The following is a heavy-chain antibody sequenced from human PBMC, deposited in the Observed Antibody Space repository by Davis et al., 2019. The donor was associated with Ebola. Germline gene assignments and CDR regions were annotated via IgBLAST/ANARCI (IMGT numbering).Heavy chain of an antibody. D-gene: IGHD3-3*01. V-gene: IGHV1-46*01. CDR1: GYTFTSYY. CDR3: AKDHYDFWSGYPDY. Sequence: ASVKVSCKASGYTFTSYYMHWVRQAPGQGLEWMGIINPSGGSTSYAQKFQGRVTMTRDTSTSTVYMELNSLRSEDTTVYYCAKDHYDFWSGYPDYWGQGTLVTVSS. J-gene: IGHJ4*02. CDR2: INPSGGST.